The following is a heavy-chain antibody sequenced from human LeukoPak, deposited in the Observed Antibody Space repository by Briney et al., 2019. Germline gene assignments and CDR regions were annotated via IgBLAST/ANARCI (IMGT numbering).Heavy chain of an antibody. CDR3: AKDRSGYCSSTSCYTLNYFDY. V-gene: IGHV3-23*01. CDR2: ISGSGSST. J-gene: IGHJ4*02. Sequence: GGSLRLSCAASGFTFSSYAMSWVRQAPGKGLEWVSAISGSGSSTYYADSVKGRFTISRDNSKNTLYLQMNSLRAEDTAVYYCAKDRSGYCSSTSCYTLNYFDYWGQGTLVTVSS. D-gene: IGHD2-2*02. CDR1: GFTFSSYA.